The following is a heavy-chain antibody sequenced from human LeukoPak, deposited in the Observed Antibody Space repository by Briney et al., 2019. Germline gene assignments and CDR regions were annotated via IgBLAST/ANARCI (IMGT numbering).Heavy chain of an antibody. J-gene: IGHJ4*02. CDR1: GYTFTGYY. Sequence: GASVKVSCKASGYTFTGYYMHWVRQAPGQGLEWMGWINTNTGNPTYAQGFTGRFVFSLDTSVSTAYLQISSLKAEDTAVYYCARDLVDYMFSEWGQGTLVTVSS. CDR3: ARDLVDYMFSE. V-gene: IGHV7-4-1*02. CDR2: INTNTGNP. D-gene: IGHD3-10*02.